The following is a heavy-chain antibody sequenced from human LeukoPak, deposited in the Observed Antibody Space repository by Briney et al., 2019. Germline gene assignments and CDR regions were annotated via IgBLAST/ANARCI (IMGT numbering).Heavy chain of an antibody. CDR2: FYSGGYT. CDR1: GLTVSSNY. V-gene: IGHV3-66*02. J-gene: IGHJ6*03. Sequence: GGSLRLSCAASGLTVSSNYMSWIRQAPGKGLEWVSIFYSGGYTYYADSVKGRFTISRDNSKNTLYLQMNSLRAEDTAVYYCARGEYYYYYYMDVWGRGTTVTVSS. D-gene: IGHD3-10*01. CDR3: ARGEYYYYYYMDV.